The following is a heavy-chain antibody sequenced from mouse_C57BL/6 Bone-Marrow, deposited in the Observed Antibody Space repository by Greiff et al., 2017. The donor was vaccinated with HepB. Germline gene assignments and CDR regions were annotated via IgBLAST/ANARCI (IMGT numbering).Heavy chain of an antibody. V-gene: IGHV5-17*01. D-gene: IGHD1-1*01. J-gene: IGHJ2*01. CDR1: GFTFSDYG. Sequence: DVQLVESGGGLVKPGGSLKLSCAASGFTFSDYGMHWVRQAPEKGLEWVAYISSGSSTIYYADTVKGRFTISRDNAKNTLFLQMTSLRSEDTAMYYCAREDYYGSYYFDYWGQGTTLTVSS. CDR3: AREDYYGSYYFDY. CDR2: ISSGSSTI.